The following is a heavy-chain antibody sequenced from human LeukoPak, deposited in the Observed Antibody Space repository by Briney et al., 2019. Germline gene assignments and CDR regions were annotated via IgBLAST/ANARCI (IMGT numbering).Heavy chain of an antibody. CDR2: ISGSGGST. J-gene: IGHJ6*02. Sequence: PGGSLRLSCAASGFTFSSYAMSWVRQAPGKGLEWVSAISGSGGSTYYAYSVKGRFTISRDNSKNTLYLQMNSLRAEDTAVYYCAKDRGRRWFGELLSHSANYGMDVWGQGTTVTVSS. V-gene: IGHV3-23*01. CDR3: AKDRGRRWFGELLSHSANYGMDV. D-gene: IGHD3-10*01. CDR1: GFTFSSYA.